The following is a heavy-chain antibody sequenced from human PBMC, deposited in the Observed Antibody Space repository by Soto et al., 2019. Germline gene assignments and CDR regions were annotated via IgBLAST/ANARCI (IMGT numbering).Heavy chain of an antibody. CDR1: GGSISSGNYY. D-gene: IGHD2-15*01. CDR3: ATMGTPATGLYYFDY. J-gene: IGHJ4*02. V-gene: IGHV4-30-4*01. CDR2: ISYSGSA. Sequence: SETLSLTCTVSGGSISSGNYYWSWIRQPPGKGLEWIGFISYSGSAYYNPSLKSRVTISVDTSKNQFSLNLSFVTAADTAVYYCATMGTPATGLYYFDYWGQGTLVTAPQ.